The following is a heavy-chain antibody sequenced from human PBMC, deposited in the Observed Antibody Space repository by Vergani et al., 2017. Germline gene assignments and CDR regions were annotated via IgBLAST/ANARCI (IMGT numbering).Heavy chain of an antibody. CDR3: ERDRYYLGSGSYPYFYSYGLDV. J-gene: IGHJ6*02. V-gene: IGHV3-21*01. CDR1: GFTFSSYS. D-gene: IGHD3-10*01. Sequence: EVQLVESGGGLVKRGGSLRLSCAASGFTFSSYSMNWVRQAPGKGLEWVSSISSSSSYIHYSDSLKGRFTISRDNAKSSLYLQMNSLRAEDTGVYYCERDRYYLGSGSYPYFYSYGLDVWGQGTAVTVSS. CDR2: ISSSSSYI.